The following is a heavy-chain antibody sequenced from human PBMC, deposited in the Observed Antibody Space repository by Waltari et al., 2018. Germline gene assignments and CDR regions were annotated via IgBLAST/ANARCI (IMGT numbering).Heavy chain of an antibody. CDR2: ISYDGSNK. CDR3: ARDGYNSGYYFDY. Sequence: QVQLVASGGGLVQPGRSLRLSCPASGFTFSSYSMHWVRQAPGKGLEWVAVISYDGSNKYYADSVKGRFTISRDNSKNTLYLQMNSLRAEDTAVYYCARDGYNSGYYFDYWGQGTLVTVSS. V-gene: IGHV3-30-3*01. D-gene: IGHD5-12*01. CDR1: GFTFSSYS. J-gene: IGHJ4*02.